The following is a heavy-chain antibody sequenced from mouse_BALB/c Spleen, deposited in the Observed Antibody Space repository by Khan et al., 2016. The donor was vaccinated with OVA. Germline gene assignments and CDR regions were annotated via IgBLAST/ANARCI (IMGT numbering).Heavy chain of an antibody. V-gene: IGHV5-9-3*01. CDR1: GFTFSTYA. D-gene: IGHD2-1*01. Sequence: EVELVESGGALVKPGGSLKLSCAASGFTFSTYAMSWVRQTPEKRLEWVATINSDGDYIYYPDSVTGRFTISRDNAKNTLYLQMSSLRSEDTAMYYCSRSPYGNFAYWGQGTLVTVS. CDR2: INSDGDYI. CDR3: SRSPYGNFAY. J-gene: IGHJ3*01.